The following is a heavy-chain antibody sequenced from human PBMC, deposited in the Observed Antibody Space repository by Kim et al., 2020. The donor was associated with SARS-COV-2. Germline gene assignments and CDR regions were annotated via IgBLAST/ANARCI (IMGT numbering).Heavy chain of an antibody. CDR3: ARSLMNGSGSYSY. V-gene: IGHV1-3*01. Sequence: YSQKFQGRVTITRDTSASTAYMELSSLRSEDTAVYYCARSLMNGSGSYSYWGQGTLVTVSS. D-gene: IGHD3-10*01. J-gene: IGHJ4*02.